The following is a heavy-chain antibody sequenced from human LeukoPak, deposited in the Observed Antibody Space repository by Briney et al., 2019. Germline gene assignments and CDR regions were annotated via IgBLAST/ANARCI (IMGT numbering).Heavy chain of an antibody. Sequence: SETLSLTCAVYGGSFSDYYWSWIRQPPGKGLEWIGYIYYSGSTNYNPSLKSRVTISVDTSKNQFSLKLSSVTAADTAVYYCAGTYYGFWSGYYPHYYYYYMDVWGKGTTVTVSS. V-gene: IGHV4-59*01. CDR1: GGSFSDYY. CDR3: AGTYYGFWSGYYPHYYYYYMDV. J-gene: IGHJ6*03. CDR2: IYYSGST. D-gene: IGHD3-3*01.